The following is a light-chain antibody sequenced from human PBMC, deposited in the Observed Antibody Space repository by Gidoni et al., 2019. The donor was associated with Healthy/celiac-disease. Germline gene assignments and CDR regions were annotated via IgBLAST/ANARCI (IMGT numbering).Light chain of an antibody. CDR3: SSYTSSSTHWV. Sequence: QSALTQPASVAESPGQSITISCTGTSSDVGGYNYVSWYQQHPGKAPKLMIYDVSNRPSGVSNRFSGSKSCNTASLTISGLQAEDEADYYCSSYTSSSTHWVFGGGTKLTVL. CDR2: DVS. V-gene: IGLV2-14*01. CDR1: SSDVGGYNY. J-gene: IGLJ3*02.